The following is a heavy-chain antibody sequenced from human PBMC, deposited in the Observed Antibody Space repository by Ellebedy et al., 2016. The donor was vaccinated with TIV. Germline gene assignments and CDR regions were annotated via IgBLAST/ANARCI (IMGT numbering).Heavy chain of an antibody. CDR1: GFTFSSYS. D-gene: IGHD5-12*01. Sequence: GESLKISCAASGFTFSSYSMNWVHQAPGKGLEWVSVIYSGGSTYYADSVKGRFTISRDNTKNTVYLQMNSMRAEDTAVYYCARGAYSGYDYFDGWGQGILVTVSS. CDR3: ARGAYSGYDYFDG. J-gene: IGHJ4*02. V-gene: IGHV3-66*01. CDR2: IYSGGST.